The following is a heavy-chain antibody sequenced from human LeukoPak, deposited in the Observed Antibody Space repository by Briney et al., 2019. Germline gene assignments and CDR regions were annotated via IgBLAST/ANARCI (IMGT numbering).Heavy chain of an antibody. D-gene: IGHD2-15*01. V-gene: IGHV4-38-2*02. J-gene: IGHJ3*02. CDR2: IYHSGST. Sequence: SETLSLTCTVSGYSISSGYYWGWIRQPPGKGLEWIGSIYHSGSTYYNPSLKSRVTISVDTSKNQFSLKLSSVTAADTAVYCCARDSPPSAVVAATPWDAFDIWGQGTMVTVSS. CDR3: ARDSPPSAVVAATPWDAFDI. CDR1: GYSISSGYY.